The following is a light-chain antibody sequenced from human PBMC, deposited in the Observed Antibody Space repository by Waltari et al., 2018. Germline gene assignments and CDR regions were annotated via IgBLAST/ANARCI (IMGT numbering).Light chain of an antibody. CDR3: SSYTSSSTLEGVV. J-gene: IGLJ2*01. CDR1: SSDVGGYNY. Sequence: QSALTQPASVSGSPGQSITISCTGTSSDVGGYNYVSWYQQHPGKAPKLMIYDVSNRPSGVSNLFSGSKSGHTASLTISGLQAEDEADYYCSSYTSSSTLEGVVFGGGTKLTVL. CDR2: DVS. V-gene: IGLV2-14*03.